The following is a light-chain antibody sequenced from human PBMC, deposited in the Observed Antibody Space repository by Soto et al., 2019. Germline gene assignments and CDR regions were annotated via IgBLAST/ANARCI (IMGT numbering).Light chain of an antibody. CDR2: EGS. J-gene: IGLJ1*01. V-gene: IGLV2-23*01. Sequence: QSALTQPASVSGSPGQSITISCTGTSSDVGGYNLVSWYQQHPGKAPKLMIYEGSKRPSGVSNRFSGSTSGTTASLTISGLQAEDEADYYCSPYAGSIYVFEPGTKVTVL. CDR1: SSDVGGYNL. CDR3: SPYAGSIYV.